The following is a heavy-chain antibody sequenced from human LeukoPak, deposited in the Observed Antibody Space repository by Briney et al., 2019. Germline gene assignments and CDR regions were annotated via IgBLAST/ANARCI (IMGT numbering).Heavy chain of an antibody. CDR1: GFTFSSYA. D-gene: IGHD3-22*01. CDR3: AMNYYDSSGYVDY. CDR2: ISYDGSNK. V-gene: IGHV3-30-3*01. Sequence: GRSLRLSCAASGFTFSSYAMHWVRQAPGKGLEWVAVISYDGSNKYYADSVKGRFTISRDNSKNTLYLQMNSLRAEDTAVYYCAMNYYDSSGYVDYWSQGTLVTVSS. J-gene: IGHJ4*02.